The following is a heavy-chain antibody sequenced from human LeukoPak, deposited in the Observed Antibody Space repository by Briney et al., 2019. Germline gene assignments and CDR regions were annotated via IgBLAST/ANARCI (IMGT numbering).Heavy chain of an antibody. V-gene: IGHV3-23*01. D-gene: IGHD6-13*01. Sequence: ETLSLTCAVYGGSFSGYYWSWVRQAPGKGLEWVSAISGSGGSTYYADSVKGRFTISRDNSKNTLYLQMNSLRAEDTAVYYCAKAPWGSSSCLDYWGQGTLVSVSS. CDR2: ISGSGGST. J-gene: IGHJ4*02. CDR3: AKAPWGSSSCLDY. CDR1: GGSFSGYY.